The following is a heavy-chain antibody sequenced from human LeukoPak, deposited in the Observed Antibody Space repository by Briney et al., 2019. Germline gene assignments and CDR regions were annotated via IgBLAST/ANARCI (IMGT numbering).Heavy chain of an antibody. Sequence: PGGSLRLSCAASGFTFSSHSMNWVRQAPGKGLEWVSYISSSGGTTYYADSVKGRFSISRDNAKNSLHLQMNSLRAEDTAVYYCARGTVAGKAPYWGQGTLVTVSS. CDR1: GFTFSSHS. J-gene: IGHJ4*02. V-gene: IGHV3-48*01. D-gene: IGHD6-19*01. CDR3: ARGTVAGKAPY. CDR2: ISSSGGTT.